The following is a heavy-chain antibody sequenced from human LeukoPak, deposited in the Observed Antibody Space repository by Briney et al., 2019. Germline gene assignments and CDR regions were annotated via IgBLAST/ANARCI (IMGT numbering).Heavy chain of an antibody. D-gene: IGHD6-13*01. CDR3: ARRVDY. Sequence: PSETLSLTCTVSGYSISSGYYWGWIRQPPGKGLQWIGTIYHSGSTFYNPSLKSRVTISVDTSKNQFSLRLTSVIAADTAVYYCARRVDYWGQGTLVTVSS. CDR1: GYSISSGYY. V-gene: IGHV4-38-2*02. CDR2: IYHSGST. J-gene: IGHJ4*02.